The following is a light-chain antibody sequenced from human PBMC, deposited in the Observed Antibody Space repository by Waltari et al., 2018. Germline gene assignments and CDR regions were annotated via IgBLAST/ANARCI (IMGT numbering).Light chain of an antibody. Sequence: QSVLTQPPSASGTPGQRVSISCSGRSSNLGKNTITWYQQVPGRAPKPLIYSNDQRPSGVPDRFSGSKSGTSGSLAISGLQSEDEADYYCAAWDDSLNGWVFGGGTKLTVL. CDR3: AAWDDSLNGWV. V-gene: IGLV1-44*01. CDR2: SND. CDR1: SSNLGKNT. J-gene: IGLJ3*02.